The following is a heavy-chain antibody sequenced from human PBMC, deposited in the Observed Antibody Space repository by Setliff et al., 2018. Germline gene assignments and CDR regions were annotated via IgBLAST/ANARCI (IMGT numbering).Heavy chain of an antibody. V-gene: IGHV3-23*01. J-gene: IGHJ5*02. D-gene: IGHD4-4*01. CDR1: GYTSSSYA. CDR2: ISASGDTT. Sequence: GGSLRLSCAASGYTSSSYAMTWVRQAPGKGLEWVSIISASGDTTYYADSVKGRFTISRDNSKNTLYLQMNSLRAEDTAVYYCAKGQIYTSSDYRYNWFDPWGQGALVTVSS. CDR3: AKGQIYTSSDYRYNWFDP.